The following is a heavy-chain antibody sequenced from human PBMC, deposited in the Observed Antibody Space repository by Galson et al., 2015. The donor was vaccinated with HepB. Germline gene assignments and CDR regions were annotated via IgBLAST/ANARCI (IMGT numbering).Heavy chain of an antibody. D-gene: IGHD3-10*01. CDR3: ARTDRNQGYGTGRNWLDR. CDR1: GFSLTTSGMC. V-gene: IGHV2-70*11. J-gene: IGHJ5*02. Sequence: PALVKPTQTLTLTCSFSGFSLTTSGMCVSWIRQAPGKALEWLARIDWDDDTYYSTSLKTRLTISKDTSKNQVVLTMTNMDPVDTATYYCARTDRNQGYGTGRNWLDRWGQGTLVTVSS. CDR2: IDWDDDT.